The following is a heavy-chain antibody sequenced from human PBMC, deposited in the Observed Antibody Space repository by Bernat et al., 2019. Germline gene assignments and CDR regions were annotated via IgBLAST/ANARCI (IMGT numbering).Heavy chain of an antibody. CDR3: ASDRNRYDVWSEFDY. Sequence: QVQLVESGGGLFKPGGSLRLSCAASGFTFSDYYMSWIRQAPGKGLEWVSYISSSSSYTNYADSVNGRFTISRDNAKNSLYLQMNSLRAEDTAVYYCASDRNRYDVWSEFDYWGQGTLVTVSS. CDR2: ISSSSSYT. CDR1: GFTFSDYY. D-gene: IGHD3-3*01. J-gene: IGHJ4*02. V-gene: IGHV3-11*06.